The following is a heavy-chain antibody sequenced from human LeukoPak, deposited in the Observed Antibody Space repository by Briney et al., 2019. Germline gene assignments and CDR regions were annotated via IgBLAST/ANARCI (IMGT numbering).Heavy chain of an antibody. D-gene: IGHD3-10*01. CDR1: SGSITSNNYY. CDR3: ARRGANPFDY. CDR2: INHSGST. V-gene: IGHV4-39*07. Sequence: SETLSLTCTVSSGSITSNNYYWSWIRQPPGKGLEWIGEINHSGSTNYNPSLKSRVTISVDTSKNQFSLKLSSVTAADTAVYYCARRGANPFDYWGQGTLVTVSS. J-gene: IGHJ4*02.